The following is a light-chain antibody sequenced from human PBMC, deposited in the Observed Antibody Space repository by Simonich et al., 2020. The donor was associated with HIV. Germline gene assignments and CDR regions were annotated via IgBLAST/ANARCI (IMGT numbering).Light chain of an antibody. J-gene: IGKJ3*01. Sequence: EIVLTQSPATLSVSPGESGTLSCRDSQSVGSNLAWYHQKPGQAPRLLIYGASTRATGVPARFSGSGSGTEFTLTISSLQSEDFALYYCQQYNNWPSFTFGPGTKVDIK. CDR1: QSVGSN. V-gene: IGKV3-15*01. CDR2: GAS. CDR3: QQYNNWPSFT.